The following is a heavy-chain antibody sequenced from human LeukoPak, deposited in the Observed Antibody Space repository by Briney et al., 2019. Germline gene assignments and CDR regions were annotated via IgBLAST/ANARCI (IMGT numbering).Heavy chain of an antibody. Sequence: PSQTLSLTCAISGGSISSGGYSWSWIRQPPGKGLEWIGYIYHSGSTYYNPSLKSRVTISVDRSKNQFSLKLSSVTAADTAVYYCARGKYGFGFDPWGQGTLVTVSS. CDR2: IYHSGST. CDR1: GGSISSGGYS. D-gene: IGHD3-10*01. CDR3: ARGKYGFGFDP. V-gene: IGHV4-30-2*01. J-gene: IGHJ5*02.